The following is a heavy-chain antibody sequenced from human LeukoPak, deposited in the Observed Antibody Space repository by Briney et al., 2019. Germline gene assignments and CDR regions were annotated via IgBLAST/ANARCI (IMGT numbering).Heavy chain of an antibody. Sequence: GGSLRLSCVASGFTLSSYEMNWARQAPGKGLEWVSYISSSGSVIYYADSVKGRFTISRDNAKNSLYLQMNSLRAEDTAVYCCARDRRYTYGYYFDYWGQGTLVTVSS. CDR1: GFTLSSYE. V-gene: IGHV3-48*03. D-gene: IGHD5-18*01. CDR2: ISSSGSVI. CDR3: ARDRRYTYGYYFDY. J-gene: IGHJ4*02.